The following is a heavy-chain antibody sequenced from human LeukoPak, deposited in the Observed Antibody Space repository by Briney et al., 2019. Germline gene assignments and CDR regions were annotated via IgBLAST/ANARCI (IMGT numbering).Heavy chain of an antibody. Sequence: GGSLRLSCTASGFTFSQFAMNRVRQTPGKGLEWVSVISGSGSTYYADSVRGRFTISRDNSKHTVSLQMNALRAEDTAVYYCARGITAFGVPGATYYFDYWGQGTLVTVSS. CDR3: ARGITAFGVPGATYYFDY. CDR2: ISGSGST. V-gene: IGHV3-23*01. CDR1: GFTFSQFA. J-gene: IGHJ4*02. D-gene: IGHD3-3*01.